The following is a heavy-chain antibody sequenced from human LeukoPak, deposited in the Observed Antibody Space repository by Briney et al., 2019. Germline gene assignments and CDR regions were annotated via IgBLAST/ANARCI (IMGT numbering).Heavy chain of an antibody. CDR1: DDPFISSSYY. CDR2: ISHRGIT. D-gene: IGHD3/OR15-3a*01. CDR3: ARHYDFWSSSFRGFFDQ. J-gene: IGHJ4*01. V-gene: IGHV4-39*01. Sequence: SETLSLTCTVSDDPFISSSYYWGWIRQSPGRGLEWIGSISHRGITYYNESLKSRVTMSVDTSKKQFSVGLTSVTAAGTAVYYCARHYDFWSSSFRGFFDQRGRGILVSVSS.